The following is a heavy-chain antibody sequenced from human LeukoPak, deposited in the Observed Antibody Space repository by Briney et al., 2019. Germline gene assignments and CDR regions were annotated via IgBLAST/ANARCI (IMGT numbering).Heavy chain of an antibody. Sequence: SETLSLTCTVSGGSISSYYWSWIRQPPGKGLEWIGEINHSGSTNYNPSLKSRVTISVDTSKNQFSLKLSSVTAADTAVYYCARVYCSSTSCYYRSNYYFDYWGQGTLVTVSS. CDR1: GGSISSYY. J-gene: IGHJ4*02. D-gene: IGHD2-2*01. CDR3: ARVYCSSTSCYYRSNYYFDY. V-gene: IGHV4-34*01. CDR2: INHSGST.